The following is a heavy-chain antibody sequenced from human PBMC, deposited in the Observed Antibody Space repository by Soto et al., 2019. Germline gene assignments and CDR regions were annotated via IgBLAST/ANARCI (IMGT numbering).Heavy chain of an antibody. CDR2: INHSGST. CDR1: GGSFSGYY. V-gene: IGHV4-34*01. CDR3: ARGEADYYDFWSGFGALPMDV. J-gene: IGHJ6*02. D-gene: IGHD3-3*01. Sequence: SETLSLTCAVYGGSFSGYYWSWIRQPPGKGLEWIGEINHSGSTNYNPSLKSRVTISVDTSKNQFSLKLSSMTAADTAVYYCARGEADYYDFWSGFGALPMDVWGQGTTVNVSS.